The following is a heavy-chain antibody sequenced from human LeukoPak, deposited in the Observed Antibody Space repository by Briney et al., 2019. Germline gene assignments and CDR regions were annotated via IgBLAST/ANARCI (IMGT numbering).Heavy chain of an antibody. CDR3: ARVGYGDYDPEYFQH. J-gene: IGHJ1*01. D-gene: IGHD4-17*01. V-gene: IGHV4-4*02. CDR1: GGSITQTNY. CDR2: VNLQGST. Sequence: SGTLSLTCDVSGGSITQTNYWTWVRQPPGKGLEWIGEVNLQGSTNYNPSLMRRVAISVDTSANHVSLQLTSVTAADTAVYYCARVGYGDYDPEYFQHWGQGTLVTVSS.